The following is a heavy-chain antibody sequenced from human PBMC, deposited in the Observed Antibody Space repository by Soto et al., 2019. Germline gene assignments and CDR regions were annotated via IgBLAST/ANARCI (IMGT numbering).Heavy chain of an antibody. Sequence: QVQLQESGPGLVKPSETLSLTCTVSGGSISSYYWSWIRQPPGKGLEWIGYIYYSGSTNYNPSLKSRVTISVDTSKNQFSLKLSSVTAADTAVYYCARDRVTMVRGVINPYYYYGMDVWGQGTTVTVSS. V-gene: IGHV4-59*01. J-gene: IGHJ6*02. CDR2: IYYSGST. CDR3: ARDRVTMVRGVINPYYYYGMDV. CDR1: GGSISSYY. D-gene: IGHD3-10*01.